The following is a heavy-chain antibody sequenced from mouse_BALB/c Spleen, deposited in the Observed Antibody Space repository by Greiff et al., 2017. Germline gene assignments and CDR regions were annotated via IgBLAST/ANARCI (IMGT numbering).Heavy chain of an antibody. J-gene: IGHJ1*01. Sequence: EVQLQQSGPGLVKPSQSLSLTCTVTGYSITSDYAWNWIRQFPGNKLEWMGYISYSGSTSYNPSLKSRISITRDTSKNQFFLQLNSVTTEDTATYYCASYYYGSNSYWYFDVWGAGTTVTVSS. V-gene: IGHV3-2*02. CDR1: GYSITSDYA. CDR2: ISYSGST. CDR3: ASYYYGSNSYWYFDV. D-gene: IGHD1-1*01.